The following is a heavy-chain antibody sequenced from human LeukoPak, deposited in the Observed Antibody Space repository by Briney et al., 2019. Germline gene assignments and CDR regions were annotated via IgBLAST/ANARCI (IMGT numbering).Heavy chain of an antibody. CDR3: ARGDTFLPTHYFDP. CDR1: GYTITSYY. Sequence: ASVRVSCKASGYTITSYYVHWVRQAPGQGLEWMGWVSAYNGKTNYAQSLQDRVTMTTDTSTSTVYMELRSLRSDDTALYYCARGDTFLPTHYFDPWGQGTLVTVSS. V-gene: IGHV1-18*04. CDR2: VSAYNGKT. J-gene: IGHJ5*02. D-gene: IGHD2/OR15-2a*01.